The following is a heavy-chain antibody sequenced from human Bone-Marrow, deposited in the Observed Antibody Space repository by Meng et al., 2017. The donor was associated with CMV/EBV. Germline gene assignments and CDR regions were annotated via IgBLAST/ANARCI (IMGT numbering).Heavy chain of an antibody. CDR2: ISAYNGNT. Sequence: ASVKVSCKASGYTFTSYGISWVRQAPGQGLEWMGWISAYNGNTNYAQKLQGRVTMTTDTSTSTAYMELRSLRSDDTAVYYCARSAHCSSASCYKELRFLEWLSPSYCYYGMDVWGQGTTVTVSS. D-gene: IGHD3-3*01. CDR3: ARSAHCSSASCYKELRFLEWLSPSYCYYGMDV. V-gene: IGHV1-18*01. CDR1: GYTFTSYG. J-gene: IGHJ6*02.